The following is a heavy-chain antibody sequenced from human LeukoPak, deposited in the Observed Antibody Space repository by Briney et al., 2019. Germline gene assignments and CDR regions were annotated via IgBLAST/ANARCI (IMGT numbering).Heavy chain of an antibody. D-gene: IGHD6-13*01. V-gene: IGHV3-23*01. CDR3: AILPGYSSGWYEVNY. Sequence: GGSLRLSCAASGFTLSSYAMSWVRQAPGRGLGWVSGISGSGGSTYYADSVKGRFTISRDNSRNTLYLQMNSPRAEDTAVYYCAILPGYSSGWYEVNYWGRGTLVTVSS. CDR2: ISGSGGST. J-gene: IGHJ4*02. CDR1: GFTLSSYA.